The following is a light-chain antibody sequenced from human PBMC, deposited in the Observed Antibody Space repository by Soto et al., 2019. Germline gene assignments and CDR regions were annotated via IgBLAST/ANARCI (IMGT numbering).Light chain of an antibody. V-gene: IGLV2-11*01. Sequence: QSALTQPRSVSGSPGQSVTISCTGTRSDVGGYNYVSWYQQHPGKAPKLIIYDVSKRPSGVPDRFSGSKSGYTASLTISGLQAEDEAGYYCCSYAGSYTLIFGGGTKVTVL. J-gene: IGLJ2*01. CDR1: RSDVGGYNY. CDR3: CSYAGSYTLI. CDR2: DVS.